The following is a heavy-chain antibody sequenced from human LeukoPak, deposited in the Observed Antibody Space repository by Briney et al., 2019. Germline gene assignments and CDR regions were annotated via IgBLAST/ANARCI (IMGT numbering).Heavy chain of an antibody. CDR3: AIGSIVVVPAAKRFDP. CDR2: LTASGETT. Sequence: PGGSLRLSCAASGFTFSSYAMSWVRQAPGKGLEWVSALTASGETTYYADSVKGRFTISRDNSKNTLFLQMNSLRAEDTAVYYCAIGSIVVVPAAKRFDPWGQGTLVTVSS. D-gene: IGHD2-2*01. CDR1: GFTFSSYA. J-gene: IGHJ5*02. V-gene: IGHV3-23*01.